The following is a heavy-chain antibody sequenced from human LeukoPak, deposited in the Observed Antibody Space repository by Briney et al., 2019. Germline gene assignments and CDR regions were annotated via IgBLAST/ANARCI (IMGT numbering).Heavy chain of an antibody. D-gene: IGHD3/OR15-3a*01. J-gene: IGHJ4*02. V-gene: IGHV4-4*07. CDR2: IFSGGTT. CDR3: AREPRSTTLFGPYLDH. Sequence: SETLSLTCTISRDSLGPFYWNWIRQPAGQGLEWIGRIFSGGTTVYNASLSGRLQMSVDASKKQISLKLTSVTAADTAVYFCAREPRSTTLFGPYLDHWGPGILVTVSS. CDR1: RDSLGPFY.